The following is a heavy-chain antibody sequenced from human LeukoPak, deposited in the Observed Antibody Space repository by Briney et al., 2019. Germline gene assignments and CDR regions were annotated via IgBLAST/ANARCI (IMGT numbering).Heavy chain of an antibody. CDR1: GGSISSYY. J-gene: IGHJ4*02. Sequence: PSETLSLTCTVSGGSISSYYWSWIRQPPGKGLEWIAYISDIGSINYNPSLKSRVTISLETSKDQFSLKLSSVTAADTAVYYCAGHHPRNTVDFWGQGTLVTVSS. CDR3: AGHHPRNTVDF. CDR2: ISDIGSI. D-gene: IGHD2/OR15-2a*01. V-gene: IGHV4-59*08.